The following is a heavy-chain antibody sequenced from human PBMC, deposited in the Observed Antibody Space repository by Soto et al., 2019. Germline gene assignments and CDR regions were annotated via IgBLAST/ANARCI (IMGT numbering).Heavy chain of an antibody. CDR2: IYAHDSDT. CDR1: GYSFANHW. V-gene: IGHV5-51*01. D-gene: IGHD2-2*02. Sequence: LKISCKASGYSFANHWIDWVRQLPGQGLEWMGVIYAHDSDTKYSPSFQGHVTLSVDKSSSTAYLQWSGLKASDTAIYYCARRIYGANDYWGQGTLVTVSS. J-gene: IGHJ4*02. CDR3: ARRIYGANDY.